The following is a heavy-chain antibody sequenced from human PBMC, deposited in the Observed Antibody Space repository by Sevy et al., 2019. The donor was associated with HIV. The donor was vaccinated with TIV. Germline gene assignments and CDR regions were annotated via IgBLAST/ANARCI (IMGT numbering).Heavy chain of an antibody. CDR1: GFTFSSYE. D-gene: IGHD4-17*01. J-gene: IGHJ4*02. Sequence: GGSLRLSCVASGFTFSSYEMNWVRQAPGKGLEWVSYISNSGTSMYYSDSVKGRFTISRDNARNSLYLQMNSLRAEDXAVYYCARDLPPSATTVAHFDCWGQGTLVTVSS. CDR3: ARDLPPSATTVAHFDC. V-gene: IGHV3-48*03. CDR2: ISNSGTSM.